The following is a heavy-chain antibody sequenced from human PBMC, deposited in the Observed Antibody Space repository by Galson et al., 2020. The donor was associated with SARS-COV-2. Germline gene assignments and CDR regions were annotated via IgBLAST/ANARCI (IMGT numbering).Heavy chain of an antibody. CDR2: ISSSGSTI. CDR1: GFTFSDYY. D-gene: IGHD6-13*01. CDR3: AREVRSSNNDAFDI. J-gene: IGHJ3*02. V-gene: IGHV3-11*04. Sequence: NSGGSLRLSCAASGFTFSDYYMTWIRQAPGKGLEWVSYISSSGSTIYYADSVKGRFTMSRDNAKSSLSLQMTSLRAEDTAVYYCAREVRSSNNDAFDIWGQGTMVTVSS.